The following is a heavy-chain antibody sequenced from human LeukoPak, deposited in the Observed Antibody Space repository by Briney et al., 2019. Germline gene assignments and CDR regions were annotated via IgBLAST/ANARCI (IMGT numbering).Heavy chain of an antibody. CDR3: ASALGGFFDY. Sequence: GGSLRLSCAASGFMFSRYWMSWVRQAPGKGLEWVANIKEDGSEMYYVDSVKGRFTISRDNAKHSLYLQRNILRAEDTAVYYCASALGGFFDYWGQGTLVTVSS. J-gene: IGHJ4*02. V-gene: IGHV3-7*05. CDR1: GFMFSRYW. CDR2: IKEDGSEM. D-gene: IGHD3-16*01.